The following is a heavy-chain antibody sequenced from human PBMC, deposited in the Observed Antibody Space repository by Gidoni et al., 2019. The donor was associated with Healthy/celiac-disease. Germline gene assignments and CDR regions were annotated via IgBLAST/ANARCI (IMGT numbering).Heavy chain of an antibody. CDR2: IRSSSSYI. D-gene: IGHD1-26*01. CDR1: GFTFSSYS. J-gene: IGHJ2*01. V-gene: IGHV3-21*01. Sequence: EVQLVASGGGLVQPGGSLRLSCAASGFTFSSYSMNWVRPAPGKGLEWVSSIRSSSSYISYADSVKGRFTISRDNAKNSLYLQMNSLRAEDTAVYYCARVEDGSYFQGHWYFDLWGRGTLVTVSS. CDR3: ARVEDGSYFQGHWYFDL.